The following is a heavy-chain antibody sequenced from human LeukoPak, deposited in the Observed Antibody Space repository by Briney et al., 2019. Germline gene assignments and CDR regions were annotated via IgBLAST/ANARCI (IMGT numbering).Heavy chain of an antibody. Sequence: GGSLRLSCAASGFTFSSYGMHWVRRAPGKGLEWVAFIRYDGSNKYYADSVKGRFTISRDNSKNTLYLHMKSLRVEDTAFYYCARDLSYFDYWGQGTLVTVSS. J-gene: IGHJ4*02. V-gene: IGHV3-30*02. CDR2: IRYDGSNK. D-gene: IGHD2/OR15-2a*01. CDR3: ARDLSYFDY. CDR1: GFTFSSYG.